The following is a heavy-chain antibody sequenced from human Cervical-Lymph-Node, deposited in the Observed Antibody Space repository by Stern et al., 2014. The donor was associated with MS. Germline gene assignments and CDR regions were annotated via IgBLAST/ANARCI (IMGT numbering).Heavy chain of an antibody. J-gene: IGHJ6*02. V-gene: IGHV4-59*01. Sequence: QVQLQESGPGLVKPSETLSLTCTVSGGSITNYYWSWIRQPPGKGLEWIGYIYYSGSTNYNPSLKSRVTISVDTSKNQFSLKLSSVTAADTAVYYCARDRPYYGMDVWGQGTTVTVSS. CDR2: IYYSGST. CDR1: GGSITNYY. CDR3: ARDRPYYGMDV.